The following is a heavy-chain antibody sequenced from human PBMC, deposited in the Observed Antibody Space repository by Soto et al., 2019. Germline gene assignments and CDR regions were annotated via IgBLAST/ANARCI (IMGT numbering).Heavy chain of an antibody. CDR1: GFTFSSYS. CDR3: LYGMDV. CDR2: IKSSSSYV. Sequence: PVGSLRLSCAASGFTFSSYSMNWVRQAPGKGLEWVSSIKSSSSYVYYADSVKGRFTISRDNAKNSLYLQMKSLRAEDTAVYYCLYGMDVWGQGTTVTVSS. J-gene: IGHJ6*02. V-gene: IGHV3-21*01.